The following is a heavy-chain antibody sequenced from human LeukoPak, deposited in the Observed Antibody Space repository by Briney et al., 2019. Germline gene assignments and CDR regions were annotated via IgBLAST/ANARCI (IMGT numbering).Heavy chain of an antibody. CDR3: AKADTGSSGWYSRAWFFDY. Sequence: GGSLRLSCAASGFTFSSYAMSWVRQAPGKGLEWVSAICGSGGSTYYADSVKGRFTISRDNSKNTLYLQMNSLRAEDTAVYYCAKADTGSSGWYSRAWFFDYWGQRTLVTVSS. CDR2: ICGSGGST. D-gene: IGHD6-19*01. J-gene: IGHJ4*02. CDR1: GFTFSSYA. V-gene: IGHV3-23*01.